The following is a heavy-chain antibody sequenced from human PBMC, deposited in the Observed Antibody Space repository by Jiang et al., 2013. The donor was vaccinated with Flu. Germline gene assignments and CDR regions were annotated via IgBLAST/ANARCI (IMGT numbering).Heavy chain of an antibody. CDR3: ANPRGMITFGGVTNYYGMDV. Sequence: VQLLESGGGLVQPGGSLRLSCAASGFTFSSYAMSWVRQAPGKGLEWVSAISGSGGSTYYADSVKGRFTISRDNSKNTLYLQMNSLRAEDTAVYYCANPRGMITFGGVTNYYGMDVWGQGTTVTVSS. CDR2: ISGSGGST. J-gene: IGHJ6*02. CDR1: GFTFSSYA. D-gene: IGHD3-16*01. V-gene: IGHV3-23*01.